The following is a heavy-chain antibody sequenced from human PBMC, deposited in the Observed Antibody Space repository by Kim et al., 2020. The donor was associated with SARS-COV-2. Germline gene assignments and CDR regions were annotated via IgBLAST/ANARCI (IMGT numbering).Heavy chain of an antibody. CDR3: ARRVVADASEDDY. V-gene: IGHV1-69*13. J-gene: IGHJ4*02. Sequence: SVKVSCKASGGTFSSYAISWVRQAPGQGLEWMGGIIPIFGTANYAQKFQGRVTITADESTSTVYMELSSLRSEDTAVYYCARRVVADASEDDYWGQGTLVTVSS. CDR2: IIPIFGTA. CDR1: GGTFSSYA. D-gene: IGHD2-15*01.